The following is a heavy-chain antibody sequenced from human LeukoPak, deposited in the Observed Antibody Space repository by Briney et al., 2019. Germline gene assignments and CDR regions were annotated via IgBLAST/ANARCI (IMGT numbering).Heavy chain of an antibody. CDR1: GFTFSSYE. CDR3: ASHYSGYNWGVDY. D-gene: IGHD5-12*01. Sequence: GRSLRLSCAASGFTFSSYEMNWVRQAPGKGLEWVSYISDSGRTRYYADSVKGRFTISRDNSKNTLCLQMNSLRAEDTGVYYCASHYSGYNWGVDYWGQGTLVTVFS. CDR2: ISDSGRTR. V-gene: IGHV3-48*03. J-gene: IGHJ4*02.